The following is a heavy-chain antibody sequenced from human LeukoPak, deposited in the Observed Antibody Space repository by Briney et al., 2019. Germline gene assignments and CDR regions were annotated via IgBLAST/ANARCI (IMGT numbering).Heavy chain of an antibody. CDR2: ISGSGGST. J-gene: IGHJ4*02. CDR3: AKDRLTYYYDSSGYYFFDY. Sequence: PGGSLRLSCAASGFTFSSYEMNWVRQAPGKGLEWVSAISGSGGSTYYADSVKGRFTISRDNSKNTLYLQMNSLRAEDTALYYCAKDRLTYYYDSSGYYFFDYWGQGTLVTVSS. V-gene: IGHV3-23*01. D-gene: IGHD3-22*01. CDR1: GFTFSSYE.